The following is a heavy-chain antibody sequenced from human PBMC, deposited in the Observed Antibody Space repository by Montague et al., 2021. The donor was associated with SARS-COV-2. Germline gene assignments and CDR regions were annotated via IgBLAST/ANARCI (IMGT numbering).Heavy chain of an antibody. Sequence: SLRLSCAASGFTFGTYAMSWVRQAPGQGLVWVSAIGGSGVGSYYSDSVKGRFTISRDNSKNTLYLRMDSLRVDDTAIYYCAKSVDSGDYNYERGADYWGQGTVVTVSS. V-gene: IGHV3-23*01. CDR3: AKSVDSGDYNYERGADY. CDR1: GFTFGTYA. D-gene: IGHD3-22*01. CDR2: IGGSGVGS. J-gene: IGHJ4*02.